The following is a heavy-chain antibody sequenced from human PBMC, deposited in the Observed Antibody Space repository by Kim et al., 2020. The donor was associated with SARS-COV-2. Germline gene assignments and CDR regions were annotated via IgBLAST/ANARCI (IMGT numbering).Heavy chain of an antibody. J-gene: IGHJ6*02. V-gene: IGHV1-2*02. CDR3: AREVKGYYGMDV. CDR2: INPNSGGT. CDR1: GYTFTGYY. D-gene: IGHD3-22*01. Sequence: ASVKVSCKASGYTFTGYYMHWVRQAPGQGLEWMGWINPNSGGTNYAQKFQGRVTMTRDTSISTAYMELSRLRSDDTAVYYCAREVKGYYGMDVWGQGTTVTVSS.